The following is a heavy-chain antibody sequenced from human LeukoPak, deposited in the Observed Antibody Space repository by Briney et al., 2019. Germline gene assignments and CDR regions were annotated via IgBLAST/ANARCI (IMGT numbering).Heavy chain of an antibody. V-gene: IGHV1-2*02. CDR1: GYTFTGYY. Sequence: WASVKVSCKTSGYTFTGYYMHWVRQAPGQGLEWMGWINPNSGGTNYAQKFQGRVTMTRDTSISTAYMELSRLRSDDTAVYYCARSASEAAAGEDWFDPWGQGTLVTVSS. D-gene: IGHD6-13*01. J-gene: IGHJ5*02. CDR3: ARSASEAAAGEDWFDP. CDR2: INPNSGGT.